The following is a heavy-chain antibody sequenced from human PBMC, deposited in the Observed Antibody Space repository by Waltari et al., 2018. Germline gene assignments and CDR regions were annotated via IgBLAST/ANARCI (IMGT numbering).Heavy chain of an antibody. V-gene: IGHV1-3*01. Sequence: QVQLVQSGAEVKKPGASVKVSCKASGYTFTSYAMHWVRQAPGQRLEWMGWINAGNGNTKYSQKFQGRVTSTRDTSASTAYMELSSLRSEDTAVYYCARDGPGATVLDYWGQGTLVTVSS. J-gene: IGHJ4*02. CDR3: ARDGPGATVLDY. CDR1: GYTFTSYA. CDR2: INAGNGNT. D-gene: IGHD1-26*01.